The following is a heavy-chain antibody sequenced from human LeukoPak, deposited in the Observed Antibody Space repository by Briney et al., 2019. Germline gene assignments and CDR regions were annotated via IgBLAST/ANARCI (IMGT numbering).Heavy chain of an antibody. CDR3: ACTVDTAMVNPYCFDY. CDR1: GGSISSGGYY. J-gene: IGHJ4*02. CDR2: IYYSGST. V-gene: IGHV4-31*03. D-gene: IGHD5-18*01. Sequence: SETLSLTCTVSGGSISSGGYYWSWIRQHPGKGLEWIGYIYYSGSTYYNPSLKSRVTISVDTSKNQFSLKLSSVTAADTAVYYCACTVDTAMVNPYCFDYWGQGTLVTVSS.